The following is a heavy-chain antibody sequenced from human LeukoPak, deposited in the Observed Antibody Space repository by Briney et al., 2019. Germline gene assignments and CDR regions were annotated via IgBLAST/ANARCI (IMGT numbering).Heavy chain of an antibody. Sequence: PGGSLRLSCAASGFNFYDFYMTWIRQAPGKGLEFISYISDRGSSKDYVDSVRGQFTISRDNANNSLYLRMNTLRVEDTAIYYCARTIVGATVDWYFDLWGRGTPVTVSS. D-gene: IGHD1-26*01. CDR2: ISDRGSSK. J-gene: IGHJ2*01. CDR3: ARTIVGATVDWYFDL. V-gene: IGHV3-11*04. CDR1: GFNFYDFY.